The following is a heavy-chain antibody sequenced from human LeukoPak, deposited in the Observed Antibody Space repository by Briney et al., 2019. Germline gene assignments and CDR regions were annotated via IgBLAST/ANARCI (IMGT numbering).Heavy chain of an antibody. J-gene: IGHJ4*02. V-gene: IGHV3-21*01. CDR2: IGSSSSYI. Sequence: RGSLRLSCAASGFTFSSYSMNWVRQAPGKGLEWVSSIGSSSSYIYYADSVKGRFTISRDNAKNSLYLQMNSLRAEDTAVYYCARESQLEAAAGPHFDYWGQGTLVTVSS. D-gene: IGHD2-2*01. CDR3: ARESQLEAAAGPHFDY. CDR1: GFTFSSYS.